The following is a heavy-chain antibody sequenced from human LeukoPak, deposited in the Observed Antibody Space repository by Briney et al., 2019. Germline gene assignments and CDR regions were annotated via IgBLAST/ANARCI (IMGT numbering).Heavy chain of an antibody. Sequence: SGPALVKPTQTLTLTCTFSGFSLNTSGMSVSWIRQPPGKALEWLARIDWDDDKSFSTSLKTRLAISRDTSKNQVVLTMTNMDPVDTATYYCARMGTNYYGSGTFYNWGRGTLVTVSS. D-gene: IGHD3-10*01. CDR2: IDWDDDK. V-gene: IGHV2-70*11. CDR3: ARMGTNYYGSGTFYN. J-gene: IGHJ4*02. CDR1: GFSLNTSGMS.